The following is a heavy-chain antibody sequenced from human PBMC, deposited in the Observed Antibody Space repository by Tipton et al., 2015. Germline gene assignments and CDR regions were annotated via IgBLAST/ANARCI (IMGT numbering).Heavy chain of an antibody. Sequence: TLSLTCTVSGGSVSSGSYYWSWIRQPPGKGLEWIGYIHYTGSTNYNPSLRSRVTILVDTSKNQFSLKLSSVTAADTAVYYCARDTSGGGSFYYYYGMDVWGQGTTVTVSS. D-gene: IGHD2-15*01. J-gene: IGHJ6*02. V-gene: IGHV4-61*01. CDR1: GGSVSSGSYY. CDR2: IHYTGST. CDR3: ARDTSGGGSFYYYYGMDV.